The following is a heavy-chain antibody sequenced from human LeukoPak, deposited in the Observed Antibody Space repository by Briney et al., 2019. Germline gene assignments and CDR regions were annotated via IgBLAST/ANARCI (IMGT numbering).Heavy chain of an antibody. J-gene: IGHJ4*02. CDR3: ARGTRGYYFDY. CDR2: ISYDGSNK. Sequence: PGGSLRLYCAASGFTFSSYAMHWVRQAPGKGLEWVAVISYDGSNKYYADSVKGRFTISRDNSKNTLYLQMNSLRAEDTAVYYCARGTRGYYFDYWGQGTLVTVSS. V-gene: IGHV3-30-3*01. CDR1: GFTFSSYA. D-gene: IGHD2-8*01.